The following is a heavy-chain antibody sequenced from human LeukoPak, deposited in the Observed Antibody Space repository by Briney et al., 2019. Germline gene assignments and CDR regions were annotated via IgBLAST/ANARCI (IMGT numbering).Heavy chain of an antibody. V-gene: IGHV1-24*01. CDR3: ARDRPVGYGTHDPYWYFDL. CDR2: FDPEDGET. Sequence: ASVKVSCKVSGYTLTELSMHWVRQAPGKGLEWMGGFDPEDGETIYAQKFQGRVTITADESTSTAYMELSSLRSEDTAVYYCARDRPVGYGTHDPYWYFDLWGRGTLVTVSS. CDR1: GYTLTELS. J-gene: IGHJ2*01. D-gene: IGHD5-18*01.